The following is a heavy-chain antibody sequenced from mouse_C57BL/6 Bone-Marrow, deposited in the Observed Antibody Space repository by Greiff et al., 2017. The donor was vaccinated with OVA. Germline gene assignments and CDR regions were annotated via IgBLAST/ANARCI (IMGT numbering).Heavy chain of an antibody. J-gene: IGHJ4*01. CDR3: ARRGTTVVAPYAMDY. CDR1: GFTFSSYG. CDR2: ISSGGSYT. V-gene: IGHV5-6*02. D-gene: IGHD1-1*01. Sequence: EVKVVESGGDLVKPGGSLKLSCAASGFTFSSYGMSWVRQTPDKRLEWVATISSGGSYTYYPDSVKGRFTISRDNAKNTLYLQMSSLKSEDTAMYYCARRGTTVVAPYAMDYWGQGTSVTVSS.